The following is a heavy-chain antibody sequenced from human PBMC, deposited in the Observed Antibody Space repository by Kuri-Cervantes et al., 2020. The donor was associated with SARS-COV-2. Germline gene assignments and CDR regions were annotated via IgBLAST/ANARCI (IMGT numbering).Heavy chain of an antibody. V-gene: IGHV1-69*05. Sequence: SSVKVTCKASGGTFSNYALSWVRQAPGKGLEWMGGIIPIFGTENYAQKFQGRVTITMDESTSTAYMEPSRLGYEETAVYYCARERDYYGSGYIWGQGTTVTVSS. CDR3: ARERDYYGSGYI. CDR2: IIPIFGTE. J-gene: IGHJ3*02. CDR1: GGTFSNYA. D-gene: IGHD3-10*01.